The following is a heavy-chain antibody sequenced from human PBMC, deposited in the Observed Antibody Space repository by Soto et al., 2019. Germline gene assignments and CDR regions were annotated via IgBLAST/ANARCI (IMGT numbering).Heavy chain of an antibody. CDR3: ARAGPRDTIFGVVIDGPYGMDV. Sequence: PGGSLRLSCAASGFTFSSYAMSWVRQPPGKGLVWVSRINSDGSSTSYADSVKGRFTISRDNAKNTLYLQMNSLRAEDTAVYYCARAGPRDTIFGVVIDGPYGMDVWGQGTTVTVSS. CDR1: GFTFSSYA. V-gene: IGHV3-74*01. CDR2: INSDGSST. D-gene: IGHD3-3*01. J-gene: IGHJ6*02.